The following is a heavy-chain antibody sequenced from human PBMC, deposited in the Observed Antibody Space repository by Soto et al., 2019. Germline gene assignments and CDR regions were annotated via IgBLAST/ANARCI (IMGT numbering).Heavy chain of an antibody. CDR1: KSIFPGSW. CDR2: IKEDGSHM. Sequence: PXXSLRLSFAASKSIFPGSWMCWVPQAPGKGLDWVGNIKEDGSHMYYVDSVNGRLTIPRDNAKTSLYLQMHSLRAENMVVYYCAPEVWVYYDFRSGYSDYWGQGTLVTVSS. CDR3: APEVWVYYDFRSGYSDY. D-gene: IGHD3-3*01. J-gene: IGHJ4*02. V-gene: IGHV3-7*01.